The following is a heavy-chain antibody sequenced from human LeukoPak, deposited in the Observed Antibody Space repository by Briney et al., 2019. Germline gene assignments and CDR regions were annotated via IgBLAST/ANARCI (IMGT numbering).Heavy chain of an antibody. CDR2: ISGGGSST. J-gene: IGHJ4*02. CDR3: AKERYCSGGSCYSEY. Sequence: HSGGSLRLYCAASGFTFSSYAMSWVRQAPGKGLEWVSAISGGGSSTYYADSVKGRFTISRDNPKNTLYLQMNSLRAEDTAVYYCAKERYCSGGSCYSEYWGQGTLVTVSS. V-gene: IGHV3-23*01. D-gene: IGHD2-15*01. CDR1: GFTFSSYA.